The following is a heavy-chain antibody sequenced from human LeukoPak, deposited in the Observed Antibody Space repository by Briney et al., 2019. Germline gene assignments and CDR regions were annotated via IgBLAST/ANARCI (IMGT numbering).Heavy chain of an antibody. J-gene: IGHJ6*03. Sequence: SQTLSLTCTVSGGSISSGSYYWSWIRQPAGKGLEWIGRIYTSGSTNYNPSLKSRVTISVDTSKNQFSLKLSSVTAADTAVYYCARDRFPNYYMDVWGKGTMVTVSS. CDR3: ARDRFPNYYMDV. CDR1: GGSISSGSYY. D-gene: IGHD3-10*01. V-gene: IGHV4-61*02. CDR2: IYTSGST.